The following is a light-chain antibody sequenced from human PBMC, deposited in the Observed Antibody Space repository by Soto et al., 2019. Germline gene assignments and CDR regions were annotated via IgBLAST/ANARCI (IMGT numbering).Light chain of an antibody. CDR1: SSDVAVYTY. Sequence: QSVLTQPASVSGSPGQSITISCTGTSSDVAVYTYVSWYQQHPGKAPKLIIYEVSNRPSGVSNRFSGSKSGNTASLTISGLQAEDEADYYCSSYPGISTLVFGGGTKLTVL. V-gene: IGLV2-14*01. J-gene: IGLJ3*02. CDR2: EVS. CDR3: SSYPGISTLV.